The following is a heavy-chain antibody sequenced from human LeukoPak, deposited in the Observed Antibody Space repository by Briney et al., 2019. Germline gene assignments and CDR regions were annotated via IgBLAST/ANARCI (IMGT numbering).Heavy chain of an antibody. CDR3: ALGTINKDYYFGMDV. Sequence: GGSLRLSCAASGFTFSDYYMTWLRQAPGKGLEWLSYISNSGSSVFYADSVKGRFTVSRDNAKRSLYLQIESLRDDDTAVYHCALGTINKDYYFGMDVWGQGTTVTVSS. CDR2: ISNSGSSV. V-gene: IGHV3-11*01. D-gene: IGHD2-8*01. J-gene: IGHJ6*02. CDR1: GFTFSDYY.